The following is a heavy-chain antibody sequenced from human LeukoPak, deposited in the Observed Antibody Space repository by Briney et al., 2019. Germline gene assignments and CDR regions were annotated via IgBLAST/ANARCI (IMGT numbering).Heavy chain of an antibody. J-gene: IGHJ4*02. Sequence: RPGGSLRLSCAASGFTVSSNYMSWVRQAPGKGLEWVSVIYSGGSTYYADSVKGRFTISRDNSKSTLLLQMNSLRAEDTAVYYCAKVRWDNSGWYYLDSWGQGTLVTVSS. D-gene: IGHD6-19*01. V-gene: IGHV3-53*05. CDR2: IYSGGST. CDR3: AKVRWDNSGWYYLDS. CDR1: GFTVSSNY.